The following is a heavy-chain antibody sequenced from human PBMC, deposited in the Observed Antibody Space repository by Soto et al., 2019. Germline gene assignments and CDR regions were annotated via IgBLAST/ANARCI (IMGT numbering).Heavy chain of an antibody. D-gene: IGHD5-18*01. CDR2: IIPIFGTA. V-gene: IGHV1-69*13. Sequence: GASVKVSCKASGGTFSSYAISWVRQAPGQGLEWMGGIIPIFGTANYAQKFQGRVTITADESTSTAYMELSSLRSEDTAAYYCARGMGYSYGSSFDYWGQGTLVTVSS. CDR1: GGTFSSYA. CDR3: ARGMGYSYGSSFDY. J-gene: IGHJ4*02.